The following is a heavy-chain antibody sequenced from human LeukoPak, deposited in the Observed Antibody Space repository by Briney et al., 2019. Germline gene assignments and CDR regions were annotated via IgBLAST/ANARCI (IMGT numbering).Heavy chain of an antibody. CDR2: ISYDGSNK. V-gene: IGHV3-30*18. CDR3: AKGGWSTSYNWFDP. D-gene: IGHD2-2*01. J-gene: IGHJ5*02. CDR1: GFTFSSYG. Sequence: GGSLRLSCAASGFTFSSYGMRWVRQAPGKGLEWVAVISYDGSNKYYADSVKGRFTISRDNSKNTLYLQMNSLRAEDTAVYYCAKGGWSTSYNWFDPWGQGTLVTVSS.